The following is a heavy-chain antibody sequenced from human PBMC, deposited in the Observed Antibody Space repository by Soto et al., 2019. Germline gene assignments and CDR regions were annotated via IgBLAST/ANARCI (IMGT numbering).Heavy chain of an antibody. CDR2: ISAYNGNT. CDR1: GYTFTSYA. D-gene: IGHD6-13*01. Sequence: QVQLVQSGAEVKKPGASVKVSCKASGYTFTSYAISWVRQAPGQGLEWMGWISAYNGNTNYAQNLQGRVTMTTDTATSTAYRELRSLRSDDTSVYYCARDSPPIASWGHGTLVTVSS. J-gene: IGHJ5*01. V-gene: IGHV1-18*01. CDR3: ARDSPPIAS.